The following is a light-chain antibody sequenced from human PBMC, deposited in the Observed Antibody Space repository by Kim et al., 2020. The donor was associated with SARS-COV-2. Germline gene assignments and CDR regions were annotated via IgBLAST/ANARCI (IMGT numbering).Light chain of an antibody. CDR2: DDR. V-gene: IGLV3-21*03. CDR1: NLGTKS. J-gene: IGLJ2*01. CDR3: QVWDSTNDHVI. Sequence: SYELTQPPSVSVAPGTTATLTCGGYNLGTKSVHWYQQKSGQAPVLVLYDDRDRPSRIPERFSGSKSVKMATLTINRVEAGDEADYFCQVWDSTNDHVIFGGGTQLTVL.